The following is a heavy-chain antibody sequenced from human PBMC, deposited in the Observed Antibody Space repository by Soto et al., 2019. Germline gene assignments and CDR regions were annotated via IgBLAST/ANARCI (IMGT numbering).Heavy chain of an antibody. D-gene: IGHD4-17*01. CDR3: ARDLDYDGPGGLDYYYGMDV. CDR1: GFTFSSYA. J-gene: IGHJ6*02. V-gene: IGHV3-64*04. CDR2: ISSNGGST. Sequence: GGSLRLSCSASGFTFSSYAMHWVRQAPGKGLEYVSAISSNGGSTYYADSVKGRFTISRDNSKNTLYLQMNSLRAEDTAVYYCARDLDYDGPGGLDYYYGMDVWGQGTTVTVSS.